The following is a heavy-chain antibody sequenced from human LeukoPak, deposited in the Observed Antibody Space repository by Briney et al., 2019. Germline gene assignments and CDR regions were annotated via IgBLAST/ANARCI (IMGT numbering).Heavy chain of an antibody. Sequence: GASVKVSCKASGYTFTNHYIHWVRQAPGQGLEWMGIINPYDGSATYAQKFQGRVTMTTDTSTSTVYMALSSLRSEDTAVYYCATEIVGSSLAFDYWGQGTLVTVSS. J-gene: IGHJ4*02. V-gene: IGHV1-46*01. CDR1: GYTFTNHY. D-gene: IGHD1-26*01. CDR2: INPYDGSA. CDR3: ATEIVGSSLAFDY.